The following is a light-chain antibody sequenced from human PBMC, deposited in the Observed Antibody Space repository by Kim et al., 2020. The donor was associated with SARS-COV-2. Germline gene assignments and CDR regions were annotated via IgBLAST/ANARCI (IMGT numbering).Light chain of an antibody. Sequence: DIQLTQSPPTLSASVGDRVTITCRASESISTWLAWYQQKPGKVPRLLIYKTSRLESGVPSRFSGSGSGTEFTLTINSLQTDDLATYYCQQYGAFGQGTKLEIK. CDR3: QQYGA. CDR2: KTS. J-gene: IGKJ2*01. V-gene: IGKV1-5*03. CDR1: ESISTW.